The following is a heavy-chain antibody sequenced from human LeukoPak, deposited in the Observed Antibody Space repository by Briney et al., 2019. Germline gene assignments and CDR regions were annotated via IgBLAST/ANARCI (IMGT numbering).Heavy chain of an antibody. CDR3: ARGKPRYCSGGSCYGRNAFDI. D-gene: IGHD2-15*01. Sequence: PSETLSLTCTVSGGSISSYYWSWIRQPAGKGLEWIGRIYTSGSTNYNPSLKSRVTMSVDTSKNQFSLKLSSVTAADTAVYYCARGKPRYCSGGSCYGRNAFDIWGQGTMVTVSS. CDR1: GGSISSYY. V-gene: IGHV4-4*07. J-gene: IGHJ3*02. CDR2: IYTSGST.